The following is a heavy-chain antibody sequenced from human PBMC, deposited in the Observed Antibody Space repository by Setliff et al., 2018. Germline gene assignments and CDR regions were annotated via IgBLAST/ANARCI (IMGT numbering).Heavy chain of an antibody. J-gene: IGHJ4*02. CDR2: VDHSGNT. CDR1: GDSISRSTYY. Sequence: LTCTVSGDSISRSTYYWGWIRQSPGKGLDWIGTVDHSGNTFYNPSLKGRVSISVDTSKNQFSLKLTSVSAADTAVYYCARRDSTSFYGYSFDFWGQGTLVTVSS. CDR3: ARRDSTSFYGYSFDF. D-gene: IGHD3-22*01. V-gene: IGHV4-39*01.